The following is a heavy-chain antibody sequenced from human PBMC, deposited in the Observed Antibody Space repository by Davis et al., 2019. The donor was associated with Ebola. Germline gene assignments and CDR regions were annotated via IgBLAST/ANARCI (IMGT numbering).Heavy chain of an antibody. V-gene: IGHV3-21*04. J-gene: IGHJ4*02. D-gene: IGHD3-16*01. CDR1: GFTFSTYN. CDR3: VVGGHCDY. Sequence: GESLKISCATSGFTFSTYNMNWVRQAPGKGLEWVSSISAGGTYVHYADSVKGRFTISRDNAKNSLYLQMNGLRVEDTAVYYCVVGGHCDYYGQGTVVIVSS. CDR2: ISAGGTYV.